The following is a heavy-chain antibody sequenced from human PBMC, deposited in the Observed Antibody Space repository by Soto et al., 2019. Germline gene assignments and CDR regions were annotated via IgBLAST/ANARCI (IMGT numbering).Heavy chain of an antibody. Sequence: QVQLVQSGAELKKPRSSVKVSCTASGDTFSFYTMNWVRQAPGQGPEWMGRIITMVRIANYAQNLLGRVTIIADKSTSTSYRERSRLGSEDTAVYYCATHYGSRSAPFDYWGQGTLVTVSS. CDR1: GDTFSFYT. V-gene: IGHV1-69*02. D-gene: IGHD3-10*01. J-gene: IGHJ4*02. CDR2: IITMVRIA. CDR3: ATHYGSRSAPFDY.